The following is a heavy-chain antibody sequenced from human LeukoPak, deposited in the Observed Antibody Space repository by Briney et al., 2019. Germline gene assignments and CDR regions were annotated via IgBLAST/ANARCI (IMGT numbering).Heavy chain of an antibody. CDR2: IWYDGSNK. Sequence: PGRSLRLSCAASGFTFSSYGMHWVRQAPGKGLEWVAVIWYDGSNKYYADSVKGRFTISRDNSKNTLYLQMNSLRAADTAVYYCARGKPAAAGYYYYYYMDVWGKGTTVTVSS. CDR1: GFTFSSYG. V-gene: IGHV3-33*01. CDR3: ARGKPAAAGYYYYYYMDV. D-gene: IGHD6-13*01. J-gene: IGHJ6*03.